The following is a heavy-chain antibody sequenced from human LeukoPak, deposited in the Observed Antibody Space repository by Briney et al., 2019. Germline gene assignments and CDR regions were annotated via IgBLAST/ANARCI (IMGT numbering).Heavy chain of an antibody. CDR1: GGSISSYY. Sequence: PSETLSLTCTVSGGSISSYYWSWIRQPPGKGLEWIGYIYYSGTTNYNPSLKSRVTISVDTSKNQLSLKLSSVTAADTAVYYCARAVVRAAAGTFADYWGQGTLVTVSS. V-gene: IGHV4-59*12. CDR3: ARAVVRAAAGTFADY. D-gene: IGHD6-13*01. CDR2: IYYSGTT. J-gene: IGHJ4*02.